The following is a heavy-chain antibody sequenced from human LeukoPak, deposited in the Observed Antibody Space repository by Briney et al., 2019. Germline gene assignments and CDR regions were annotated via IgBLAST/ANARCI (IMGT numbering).Heavy chain of an antibody. D-gene: IGHD6-13*01. CDR1: GVSISSYY. J-gene: IGHJ5*02. V-gene: IGHV4-59*08. Sequence: PSETLSLTCTVSGVSISSYYWSWIRQPPGKGLEGSGHIYYSGSTNYNPSLKSRVTISVAPSKNQFSLKLSSVPAADTAVYYCARHFELWGGFPGIAAAGAYNWFDPWGQGTLVTVSS. CDR3: ARHFELWGGFPGIAAAGAYNWFDP. CDR2: IYYSGST.